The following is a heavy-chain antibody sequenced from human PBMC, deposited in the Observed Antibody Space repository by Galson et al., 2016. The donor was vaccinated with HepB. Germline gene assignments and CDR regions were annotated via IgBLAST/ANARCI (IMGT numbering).Heavy chain of an antibody. D-gene: IGHD4-17*01. J-gene: IGHJ4*01. CDR2: IYSGGTT. CDR1: GFTVSSDY. CDR3: ARGPNDYGRALGY. Sequence: SLRLSCAAPGFTVSSDYMSWVRQAPGKGLEWVSIIYSGGTTYYADSVKGRFTISRDNSKNTLYLQMNSLRAEDTAVYYCARGPNDYGRALGYWGHGTLVTVSS. V-gene: IGHV3-53*01.